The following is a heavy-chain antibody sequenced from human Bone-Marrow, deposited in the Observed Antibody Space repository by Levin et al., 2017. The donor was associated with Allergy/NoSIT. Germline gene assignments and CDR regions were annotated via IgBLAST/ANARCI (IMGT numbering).Heavy chain of an antibody. J-gene: IGHJ4*01. V-gene: IGHV1-69*06. CDR2: IIPLFNEA. CDR3: ARELPYSDF. CDR1: GVTSGTYA. D-gene: IGHD3-9*01. Sequence: ASVKVSCKVSGVTSGTYALTWVRQAPGQGLEWMGGIIPLFNEANYAQKFHGRVTISADKSTDTTYLEVSSLTFDDTAIYYCARELPYSDFWGHGTLVTVSS.